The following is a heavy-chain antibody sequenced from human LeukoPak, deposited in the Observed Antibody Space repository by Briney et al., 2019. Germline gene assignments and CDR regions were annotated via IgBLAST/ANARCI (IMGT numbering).Heavy chain of an antibody. CDR1: GGSFRGYY. J-gene: IGHJ5*02. V-gene: IGHV4-34*01. Sequence: SQTLSLTCAVYGGSFRGYYWSWIRQPPGKGLKWIGEINHSGSTNYNPSLKSRVTISVDTSKNQFSLKLSSVTAADTAVYYCATASGSTDNWFDPWGQGTLVTVSS. CDR3: ATASGSTDNWFDP. D-gene: IGHD1-26*01. CDR2: INHSGST.